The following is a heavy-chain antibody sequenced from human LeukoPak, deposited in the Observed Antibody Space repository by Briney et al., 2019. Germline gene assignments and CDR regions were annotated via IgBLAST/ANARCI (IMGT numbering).Heavy chain of an antibody. J-gene: IGHJ6*02. D-gene: IGHD3-10*01. Sequence: PGGSLRLSCAASGFTFSSYAMSWVRQAPGKGLEWVSAISGSGGSTYYADSVKGRFTVSRDNSKNTLYLQMDSLRAEDTAVYYCARERGSGSYVYYYYAMDVWGQGTTVTVSS. V-gene: IGHV3-23*01. CDR2: ISGSGGST. CDR3: ARERGSGSYVYYYYAMDV. CDR1: GFTFSSYA.